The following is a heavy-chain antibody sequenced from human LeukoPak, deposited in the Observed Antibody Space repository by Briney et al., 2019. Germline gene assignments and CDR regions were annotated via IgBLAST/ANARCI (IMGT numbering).Heavy chain of an antibody. CDR2: INSDGSST. CDR1: GFTFSSYW. D-gene: IGHD3-22*01. Sequence: GGSLRLSCAASGFTFSSYWMHWVRQAPGKGLVWVSRINSDGSSTSYADSVKGRFTISRDNAKNTLYLQMNSLRVEDTAVYYCARGGYYDSSGYLGYWGQGTLVTVSS. CDR3: ARGGYYDSSGYLGY. V-gene: IGHV3-74*01. J-gene: IGHJ4*02.